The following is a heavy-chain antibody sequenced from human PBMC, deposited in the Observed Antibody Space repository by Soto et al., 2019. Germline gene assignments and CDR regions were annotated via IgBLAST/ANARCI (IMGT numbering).Heavy chain of an antibody. V-gene: IGHV3-33*01. Sequence: QVQLVESGGGVVQPGRSLRLSCAASGFTFSSYGMHWVRQAPGKGLEWVAVIWYDGSNKYYADSVKGRFTISRDNSKNTLYQQMNSLRAEDTAVYYCARGPVSRSGSYLYYCYGMDVWGQGTTVTVSS. J-gene: IGHJ6*02. CDR1: GFTFSSYG. D-gene: IGHD1-26*01. CDR2: IWYDGSNK. CDR3: ARGPVSRSGSYLYYCYGMDV.